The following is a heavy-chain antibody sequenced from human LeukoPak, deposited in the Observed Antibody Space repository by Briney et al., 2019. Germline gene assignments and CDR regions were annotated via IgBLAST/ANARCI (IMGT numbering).Heavy chain of an antibody. CDR3: ARGNRQLAYYGSGSRLPFDS. CDR1: GGSFSGNY. CDR2: FTHVGDT. J-gene: IGHJ4*02. Sequence: SETLSLTCAVSGGSFSGNYWTWIRQPPGKGLEWVGEFTHVGDTNYNPSLKNRVSISVDTSENQFSLRLTSVTATDTAVYYCARGNRQLAYYGSGSRLPFDSWGQGTLVTVSS. V-gene: IGHV4-34*01. D-gene: IGHD3-10*01.